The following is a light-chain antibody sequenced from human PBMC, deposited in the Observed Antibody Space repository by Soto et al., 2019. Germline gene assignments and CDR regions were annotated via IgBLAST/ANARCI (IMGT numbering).Light chain of an antibody. V-gene: IGKV1-6*01. Sequence: IQMTQSPSSLSASVGDRVTITCRASQGIRDELGWYQQKAGKAPNLLISAASRLQSGVPSRFSGRGSGTDFTLTISSLQPEDFATYYCLQDYDYPRTLGQGTKVDIK. CDR3: LQDYDYPRT. CDR1: QGIRDE. J-gene: IGKJ1*01. CDR2: AAS.